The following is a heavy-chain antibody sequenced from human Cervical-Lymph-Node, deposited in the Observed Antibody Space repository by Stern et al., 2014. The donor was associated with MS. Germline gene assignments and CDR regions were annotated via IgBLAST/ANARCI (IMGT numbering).Heavy chain of an antibody. J-gene: IGHJ4*02. D-gene: IGHD6-13*01. CDR1: GFVFRSYG. V-gene: IGHV3-30*18. CDR3: AKELVQQVAPFDS. Sequence: VQLLESGGGVVQPGKSLRLSCAASGFVFRSYGMQWVRQAPGKGLEWGAFISYDGNDKFYADSVKGRFTISRDNSKNTLSLQMNSLRPEDTAVYYCAKELVQQVAPFDSWGQGTLVIVSS. CDR2: ISYDGNDK.